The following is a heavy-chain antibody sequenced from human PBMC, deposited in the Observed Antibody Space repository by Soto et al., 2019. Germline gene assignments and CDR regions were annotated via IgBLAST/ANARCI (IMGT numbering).Heavy chain of an antibody. CDR3: ASSLAHCGGDCPFYWYFDL. CDR1: GGTFSSYA. Sequence: QVQLVQSGAEVKKPGSSVKVSCKASGGTFSSYAISWVRQAPGQGLEWMGGIIPIFGTANYAQKFQGRVTITADESTSTAYMELSSLRSEDTAVYYCASSLAHCGGDCPFYWYFDLWGRGTLVTVSS. V-gene: IGHV1-69*12. D-gene: IGHD2-21*02. CDR2: IIPIFGTA. J-gene: IGHJ2*01.